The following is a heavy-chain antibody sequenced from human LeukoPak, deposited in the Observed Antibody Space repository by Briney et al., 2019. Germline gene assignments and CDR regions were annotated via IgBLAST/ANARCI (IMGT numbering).Heavy chain of an antibody. J-gene: IGHJ3*02. V-gene: IGHV3-30*02. Sequence: SGGSLRLSCAASGFTFSSYGMHWVRQAPGKGLEWVAFIRYDGSNKYYADSVKGRFTISRGNAKNSLYLQMNSLRAEDTAVYYCARAKRNGFDIWGQGTMVTVSS. CDR2: IRYDGSNK. CDR3: ARAKRNGFDI. CDR1: GFTFSSYG.